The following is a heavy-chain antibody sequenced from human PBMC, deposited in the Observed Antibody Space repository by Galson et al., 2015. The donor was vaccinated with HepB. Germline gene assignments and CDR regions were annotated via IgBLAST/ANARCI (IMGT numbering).Heavy chain of an antibody. D-gene: IGHD2-21*02. CDR3: ASRDVVVTAISALGADAFDI. CDR1: GFTFSSYW. CDR2: IKQDGSEK. Sequence: SLRLSCAASGFTFSSYWMSWVRQAPGKGLEWVANIKQDGSEKYYVDSVKGRFTISRDNAKNSLYLQMNSLRAEDTAVYYCASRDVVVTAISALGADAFDIWGQGTMVTVSS. V-gene: IGHV3-7*03. J-gene: IGHJ3*02.